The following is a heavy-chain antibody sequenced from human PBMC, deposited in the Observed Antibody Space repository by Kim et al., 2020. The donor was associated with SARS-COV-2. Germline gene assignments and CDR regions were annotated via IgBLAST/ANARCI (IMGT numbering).Heavy chain of an antibody. J-gene: IGHJ4*02. D-gene: IGHD6-13*01. CDR1: GFIFSTYG. Sequence: GGSLRLSCAASGFIFSTYGMHWVRQAPGKGLEWVAVICYAGSTKYYADSVKGRFTISRDNSKNTLYLQMNSLRAEDTAVYYCARDEEGQQLRDFDYWGQGTLVTVSS. V-gene: IGHV3-33*01. CDR3: ARDEEGQQLRDFDY. CDR2: ICYAGSTK.